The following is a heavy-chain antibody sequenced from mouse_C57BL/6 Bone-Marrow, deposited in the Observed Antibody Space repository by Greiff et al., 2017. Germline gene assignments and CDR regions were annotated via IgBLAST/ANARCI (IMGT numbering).Heavy chain of an antibody. CDR2: IDPSDSYT. CDR3: ARSWYYSY. D-gene: IGHD1-1*01. J-gene: IGHJ2*01. Sequence: VQLQQPGAELVRPGTSVKLSCKASGYTFTSYWMHWVKQRPGQGLEWIGVIDPSDSYTNYNQKFKGKATLTVDTSSSTAYMQLSSLTSEDSAVYYCARSWYYSYWGQGTTLTVSS. V-gene: IGHV1-59*01. CDR1: GYTFTSYW.